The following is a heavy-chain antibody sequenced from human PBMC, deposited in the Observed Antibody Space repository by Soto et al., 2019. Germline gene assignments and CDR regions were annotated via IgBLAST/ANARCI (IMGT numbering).Heavy chain of an antibody. CDR3: ARGVPDAPEKYYLDS. CDR1: GGSFSGYY. D-gene: IGHD3-9*01. J-gene: IGHJ4*02. CDR2: IDHSGST. V-gene: IGHV4-34*01. Sequence: PSETLSLTCAVYGGSFSGYYWSWIRQSPEKGLEWIGEIDHSGSTNQNPSLKSRVSISVDTSKNQFSLKLRSLTAADTAVYYCARGVPDAPEKYYLDSGGRGTLVTVS.